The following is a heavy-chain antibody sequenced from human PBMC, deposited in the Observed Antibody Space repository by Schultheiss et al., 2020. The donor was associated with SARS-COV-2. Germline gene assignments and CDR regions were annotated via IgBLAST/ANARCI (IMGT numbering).Heavy chain of an antibody. CDR3: AREDYDSSGYSMDV. V-gene: IGHV4-59*01. CDR1: GGSFSSYY. CDR2: IYYSGST. J-gene: IGHJ6*02. D-gene: IGHD3-22*01. Sequence: SETLSLTCAVYGGSFSSYYWSWIRQPPGKGLEWIGYIYYSGSTNYNPSLKSRVTISVDTSKNQFSLKLSSVTAADTAVYYCAREDYDSSGYSMDVWGQGTTVTVSS.